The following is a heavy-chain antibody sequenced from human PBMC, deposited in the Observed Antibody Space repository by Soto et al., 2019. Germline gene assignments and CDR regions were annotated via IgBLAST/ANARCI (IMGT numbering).Heavy chain of an antibody. Sequence: EVQLVESGGGLVQPGGSLRLSCAASGFTFSNYWMYWVRQAPGKGLVWVSRINSDGSVSSYADSVKGRLTISRDNVKNTLHLQMDSLRAEDTAVYYCARGDCVGGPCYSLAGSFYYYMDVWGKGTTVTVFS. D-gene: IGHD2-15*01. J-gene: IGHJ6*03. V-gene: IGHV3-74*01. CDR1: GFTFSNYW. CDR2: INSDGSVS. CDR3: ARGDCVGGPCYSLAGSFYYYMDV.